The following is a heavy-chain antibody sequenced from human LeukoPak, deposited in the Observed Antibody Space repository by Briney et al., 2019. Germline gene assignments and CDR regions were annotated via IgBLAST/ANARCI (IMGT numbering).Heavy chain of an antibody. CDR3: AKGGYCSSTSCSPCWD. D-gene: IGHD2-2*01. J-gene: IGHJ4*02. CDR2: INRDGSEE. CDR1: GFTFSGYW. V-gene: IGHV3-7*03. Sequence: PGGSLRLSCAASGFTFSGYWMIWVRQAPGKGLEWVATINRDGSEEFYVDAVKGRFTISRDNSKNTLYLQMNSLRAEDTAVYYCAKGGYCSSTSCSPCWDWGQGTLVTVFS.